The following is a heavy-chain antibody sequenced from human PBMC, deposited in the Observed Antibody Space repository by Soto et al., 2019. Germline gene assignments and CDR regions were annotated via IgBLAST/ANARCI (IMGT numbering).Heavy chain of an antibody. CDR3: AKADCSSTSCYSGY. V-gene: IGHV3-30*18. D-gene: IGHD2-2*02. Sequence: AGGSLRLSCAASGFTFSSYGMHWVRQAPGKGLEWVAVISYDGSNKYYADSVEGRFTISRDNSKNTLYLQMNSLRAEDTAVYYCAKADCSSTSCYSGYWGQGT. CDR2: ISYDGSNK. J-gene: IGHJ4*02. CDR1: GFTFSSYG.